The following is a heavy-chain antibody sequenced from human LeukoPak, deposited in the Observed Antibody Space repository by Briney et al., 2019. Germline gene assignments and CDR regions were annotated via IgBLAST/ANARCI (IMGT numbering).Heavy chain of an antibody. CDR1: GFTFSSYS. V-gene: IGHV3-21*01. CDR3: ARTGPLTIFGVVISYYYMDV. J-gene: IGHJ6*03. D-gene: IGHD3-3*01. Sequence: GGSLRLSCAASGFTFSSYSMNWVRQAPGKGLEWVSSISSSSSYIYYADSVKGRFTISRDNAKNSLYLQMNSLRGEDTAVYYCARTGPLTIFGVVISYYYMDVWGKGTTVTVSS. CDR2: ISSSSSYI.